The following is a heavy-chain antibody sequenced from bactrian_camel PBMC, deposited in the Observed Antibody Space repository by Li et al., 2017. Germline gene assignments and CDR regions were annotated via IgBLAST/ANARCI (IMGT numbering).Heavy chain of an antibody. CDR3: AAVRIPSWGKVVVGLLPASKYNY. D-gene: IGHD2*01. CDR1: GFTSSTYY. J-gene: IGHJ4*01. Sequence: VQLVESGGGSVQAGGSLRLSCVVSGFTSSTYYMGWFRQAPGKEREAVATIVSDGRTTYADSVKGRFTISEDKSKRTLYLQMNSLQPDDTALYSCAAVRIPSWGKVVVGLLPASKYNYWGQGTQVTVS. V-gene: IGHV3S55*01. CDR2: IVSDGRT.